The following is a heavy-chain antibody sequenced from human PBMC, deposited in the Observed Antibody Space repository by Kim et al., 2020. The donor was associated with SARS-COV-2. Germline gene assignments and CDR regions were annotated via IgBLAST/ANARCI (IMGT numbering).Heavy chain of an antibody. CDR1: GFTFSSYG. CDR2: ISYDGSNK. V-gene: IGHV3-33*05. CDR3: AREQRGYSSGWCYYYYG. J-gene: IGHJ6*01. D-gene: IGHD6-19*01. Sequence: GGSLRLSCAASGFTFSSYGMHWVRQAPGKGLEWVAVISYDGSNKNYADSVKGRFTISRDNSKNTLYLQMNSLRAEDTAVYYCAREQRGYSSGWCYYYYG.